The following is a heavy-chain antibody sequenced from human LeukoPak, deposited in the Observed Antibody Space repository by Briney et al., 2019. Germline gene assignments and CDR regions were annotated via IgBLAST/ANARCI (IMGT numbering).Heavy chain of an antibody. V-gene: IGHV4-30-4*08. CDR1: GGSISSGDYY. Sequence: SQTLSFTCTVSGGSISSGDYYWRWIRQPPGKGLEWIGYIYYSGCTYYNPALKSRVTVSVDTSKNQCSLKLSSVTAADTAVYYCARVLAVWSGFLFDPWGQGTLVTVSS. CDR2: IYYSGCT. D-gene: IGHD3-3*01. CDR3: ARVLAVWSGFLFDP. J-gene: IGHJ5*02.